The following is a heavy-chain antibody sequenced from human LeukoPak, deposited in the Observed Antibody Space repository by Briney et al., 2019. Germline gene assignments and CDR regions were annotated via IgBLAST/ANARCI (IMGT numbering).Heavy chain of an antibody. CDR1: NYTFTSYG. CDR2: INAYNGDT. CDR3: ARDGSGVWFDY. D-gene: IGHD3-10*01. Sequence: GSVKVSCKASNYTFTSYGISWVRQAPGQGREWMAWINAYNGDTNYAQKLQGRVTLTTDTSTSTAYMELRSLRSDDTAVYYCARDGSGVWFDYWGQGTLVTVSS. J-gene: IGHJ4*02. V-gene: IGHV1-18*01.